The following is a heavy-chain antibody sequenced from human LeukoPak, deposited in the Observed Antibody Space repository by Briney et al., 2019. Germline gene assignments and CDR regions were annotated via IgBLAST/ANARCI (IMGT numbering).Heavy chain of an antibody. CDR2: IYYSGST. J-gene: IGHJ3*02. CDR1: GGSISSGDYY. CDR3: ARRSPLGGAFDI. Sequence: SQTLSLTCTVSGGSISSGDYYWSWIRQPPGKGLEWIGYIYYSGSTYYNPSLKSRVTISVDTSKNQFSLKLSSVTAADTAVYYCARRSPLGGAFDIWGQGTMVTVSS. V-gene: IGHV4-30-4*01.